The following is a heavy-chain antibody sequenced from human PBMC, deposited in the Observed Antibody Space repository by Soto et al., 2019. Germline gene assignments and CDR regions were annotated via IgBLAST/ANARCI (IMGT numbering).Heavy chain of an antibody. J-gene: IGHJ5*02. CDR1: DDSMKSVDYL. CDR3: ARHPVRGRGGDYALAS. CDR2: FYHPEGD. Sequence: QLQESGPGLVRPSETLSLTCDVSDDSMKSVDYLWGWIRQPPGKGLEWLASFYHPEGDFYNPSVEGRVTMSLDRPNKQFFLRLRSVTAADTAVYYCARHPVRGRGGDYALASWGQGTLVVVSS. D-gene: IGHD2-21*02. V-gene: IGHV4-39*01.